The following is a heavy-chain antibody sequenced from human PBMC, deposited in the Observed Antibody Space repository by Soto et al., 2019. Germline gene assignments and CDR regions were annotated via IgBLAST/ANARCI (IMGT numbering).Heavy chain of an antibody. D-gene: IGHD3-9*01. V-gene: IGHV1-69*01. J-gene: IGHJ5*02. CDR1: RGTFSSYA. CDR3: ARGTPYYDILTGDGYWFDP. Sequence: QVQLVQSGAEVKKPGSSVKVSCKASRGTFSSYAISWVRQAPGQGLEWMGGIIPIFGTANYAQKFQGRVTITADESTSTAYMELSSLRSEDTAVYYCARGTPYYDILTGDGYWFDPWGQGTLVTVSS. CDR2: IIPIFGTA.